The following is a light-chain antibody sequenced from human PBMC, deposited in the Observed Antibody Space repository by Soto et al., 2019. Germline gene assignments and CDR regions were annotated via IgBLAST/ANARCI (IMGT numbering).Light chain of an antibody. Sequence: DIQMTQSPSSLSAYVGDRVTITCRASQSISSYLNWYQQKPGKAPKLLIHAASSLQSGVPSRFSGGGSGTDFTLAINSLQPEDFATYYCQQTYRIPWTFGQGTKVEIK. CDR3: QQTYRIPWT. CDR2: AAS. J-gene: IGKJ1*01. CDR1: QSISSY. V-gene: IGKV1-39*01.